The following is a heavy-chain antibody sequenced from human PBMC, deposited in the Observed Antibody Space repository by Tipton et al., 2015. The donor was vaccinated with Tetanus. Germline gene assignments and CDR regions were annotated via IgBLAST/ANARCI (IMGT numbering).Heavy chain of an antibody. D-gene: IGHD3-22*01. CDR3: ARDRGDYIYYGMDV. J-gene: IGHJ6*02. Sequence: QVQLVQSGAEMKKPGASVKVSCKASGYTFTGYYIYWVRQAPGQGLEWMGWIDPNRGGTVYAQKFQGRVTMTRDTSISTAYMDLRSLRSDDTAVYYCARDRGDYIYYGMDVWGPGTTVTVS. V-gene: IGHV1-2*02. CDR2: IDPNRGGT. CDR1: GYTFTGYY.